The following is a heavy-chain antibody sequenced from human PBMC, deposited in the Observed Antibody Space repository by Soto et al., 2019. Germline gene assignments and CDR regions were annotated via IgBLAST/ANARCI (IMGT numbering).Heavy chain of an antibody. CDR2: MSYSGST. J-gene: IGHJ4*02. D-gene: IGHD1-7*01. V-gene: IGHV4-30-4*01. CDR3: ATMGTPATGLYYFDN. Sequence: QVQLQESGPGLVKPSQTLSLTCTVSGGSISSGNYYWSWIRQPPGKGLEWIGFMSYSGSTSYNASLKSRDTISVDPSKSQFSLNLSFVTAADTAVYYCATMGTPATGLYYFDNRGQGTPVTVSS. CDR1: GGSISSGNYY.